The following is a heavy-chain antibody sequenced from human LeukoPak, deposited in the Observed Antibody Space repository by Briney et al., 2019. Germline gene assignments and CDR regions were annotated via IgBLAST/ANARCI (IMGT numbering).Heavy chain of an antibody. V-gene: IGHV3-30*18. CDR2: ISYDGSNK. CDR3: AKDSVDTTIFDAFDI. J-gene: IGHJ3*02. Sequence: SGGSLRLSCAASGFTFRNYGMHWVRQAPGKGLEWVAVISYDGSNKYYTDSVKGRFTISRDNSKNTLYLQMNSLRAEATAVYYCAKDSVDTTIFDAFDIWGQGTMVTVSS. D-gene: IGHD5-18*01. CDR1: GFTFRNYG.